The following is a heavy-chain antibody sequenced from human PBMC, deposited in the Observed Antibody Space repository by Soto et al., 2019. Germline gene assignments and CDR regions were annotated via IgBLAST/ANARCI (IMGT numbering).Heavy chain of an antibody. CDR2: IIPIFGTA. J-gene: IGHJ4*02. CDR3: ASPYDSSGYYYVLSLDY. CDR1: GGTFSSYA. D-gene: IGHD3-22*01. Sequence: SVKVSCKASGGTFSSYAISWVRQAPGQGLEWMGGIIPIFGTANNAKKFQGRVTITADESTSTAYMELSSLRSEDTAVYYCASPYDSSGYYYVLSLDYWGQGTLVTVSS. V-gene: IGHV1-69*13.